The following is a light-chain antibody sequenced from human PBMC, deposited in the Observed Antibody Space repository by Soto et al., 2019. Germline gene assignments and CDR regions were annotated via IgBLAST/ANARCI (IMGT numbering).Light chain of an antibody. Sequence: EVVLTQSPDTLSLSPGERATLSCRASQSVSARLAWYKHKPGQPPRLLISDVFNRASGVAERFSGSGSETDFTLIIRRLEPEDSALYYCQHYQGGHPIAFGQGTRLE. J-gene: IGKJ5*01. CDR3: QHYQGGHPIA. V-gene: IGKV3-20*01. CDR1: QSVSAR. CDR2: DVF.